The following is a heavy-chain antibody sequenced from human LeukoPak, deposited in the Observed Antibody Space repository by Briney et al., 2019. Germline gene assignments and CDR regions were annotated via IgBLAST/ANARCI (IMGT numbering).Heavy chain of an antibody. D-gene: IGHD3-10*01. Sequence: GGSLRLSCAASGFTFSRYSMNWVRQAPGKGLEWVSHISSRSSDTYYADSVKGRFTISRDNAKNSPYLQMNSLRAEDTAVYYCARGSGSYSGGMDVWGQGTTVTVSS. CDR2: ISSRSSDT. J-gene: IGHJ6*02. CDR1: GFTFSRYS. CDR3: ARGSGSYSGGMDV. V-gene: IGHV3-21*05.